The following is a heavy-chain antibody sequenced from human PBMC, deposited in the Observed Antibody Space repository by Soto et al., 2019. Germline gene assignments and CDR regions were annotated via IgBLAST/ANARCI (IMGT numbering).Heavy chain of an antibody. V-gene: IGHV4-59*01. D-gene: IGHD6-6*01. Sequence: SETLSLTCTVSGGSISSYYWSWIRQPPGKGLEWIGYIYYSGSTNYNPSLKSRVTISVDTSKNQFSLKLSSVTAADTAVYYCARAYSSSTLHWFDPWGQGTLVTV. CDR1: GGSISSYY. CDR3: ARAYSSSTLHWFDP. J-gene: IGHJ5*02. CDR2: IYYSGST.